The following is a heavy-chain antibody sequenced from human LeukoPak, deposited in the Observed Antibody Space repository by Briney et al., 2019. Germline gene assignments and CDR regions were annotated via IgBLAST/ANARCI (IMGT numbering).Heavy chain of an antibody. J-gene: IGHJ4*02. Sequence: SETLSLTCTVSGGSISSYYWSWIRQPPGKGLEWIGYIYYSGSTNYNPSLKSRVTISVDTSKNQFSLKLGSVTAADTAVYYCAFSFGYSRLFDYWGQGTLVTVSS. V-gene: IGHV4-59*01. CDR1: GGSISSYY. CDR2: IYYSGST. CDR3: AFSFGYSRLFDY. D-gene: IGHD6-13*01.